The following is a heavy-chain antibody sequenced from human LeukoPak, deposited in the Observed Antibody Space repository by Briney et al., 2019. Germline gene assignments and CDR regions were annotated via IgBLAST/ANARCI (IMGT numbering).Heavy chain of an antibody. Sequence: GTSLTLSCAASGFVFSTYGMHWVRQAPGKGLEWVAVIWSHGNTKKYADSVTGRFTISRDNSKNTLYLEMNTLRAEDTAVYYCARDQGYNWNDIWGQGTLVTVSS. J-gene: IGHJ5*02. CDR2: IWSHGNTK. D-gene: IGHD6-13*01. CDR1: GFVFSTYG. CDR3: ARDQGYNWNDI. V-gene: IGHV3-33*01.